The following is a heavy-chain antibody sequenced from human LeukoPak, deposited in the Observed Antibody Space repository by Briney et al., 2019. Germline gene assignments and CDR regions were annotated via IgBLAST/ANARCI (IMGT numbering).Heavy chain of an antibody. CDR1: GYTFTGYY. Sequence: GASVKVSCKASGYTFTGYYMHWVRQAPGQGLEWMGWINSNSGSSNYAQKFRGRVTMTRDTSISTVYMELSSLRSDDTAVYYCARDRKELAIDIWGQGTMVTVSS. V-gene: IGHV1-2*02. D-gene: IGHD1-7*01. J-gene: IGHJ3*02. CDR3: ARDRKELAIDI. CDR2: INSNSGSS.